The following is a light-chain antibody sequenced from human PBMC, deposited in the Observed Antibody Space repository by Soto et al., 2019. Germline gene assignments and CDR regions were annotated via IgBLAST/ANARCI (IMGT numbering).Light chain of an antibody. Sequence: EIVLTQSPGTLSLSPGERATLSCRASQSVSSSYLAWYQQKPGQAPRLLIYGASSRATGIPDRFSGSGSGTHFTLTISRLEPEAFAVYYCQQYSRSPYTFVQGTKLEIK. CDR1: QSVSSSY. CDR3: QQYSRSPYT. J-gene: IGKJ2*01. V-gene: IGKV3-20*01. CDR2: GAS.